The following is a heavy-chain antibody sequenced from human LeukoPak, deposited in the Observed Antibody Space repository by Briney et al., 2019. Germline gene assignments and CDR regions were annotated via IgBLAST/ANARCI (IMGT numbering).Heavy chain of an antibody. CDR1: GYTFTGYY. D-gene: IGHD5-18*01. CDR3: ATLYTAIRNWFDP. V-gene: IGHV1-2*02. CDR2: INPNSGGT. Sequence: ASVKVSCKASGYTFTGYYMHWVRQAPGQGLDWMGWINPNSGGTNYAQKFQGRVTMTRDTSISTAYMELSRLRSDDTAVYYCATLYTAIRNWFDPWGQGTLVTVSS. J-gene: IGHJ5*02.